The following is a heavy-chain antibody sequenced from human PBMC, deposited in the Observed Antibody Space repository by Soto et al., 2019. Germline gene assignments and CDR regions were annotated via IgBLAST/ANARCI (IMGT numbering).Heavy chain of an antibody. CDR3: PTTYSSSVWFDP. CDR2: IYTSGST. Sequence: PSETLSLTCTVSGGSISSYYWSWIRQPAGKGLEWIGRIYTSGSTDYNPSLKSRVTMSVDTSKNKFSLKLSSVTAADTAVYYCPTTYSSSVWFDPWGQGTLVTVSS. CDR1: GGSISSYY. D-gene: IGHD6-6*01. J-gene: IGHJ5*02. V-gene: IGHV4-4*07.